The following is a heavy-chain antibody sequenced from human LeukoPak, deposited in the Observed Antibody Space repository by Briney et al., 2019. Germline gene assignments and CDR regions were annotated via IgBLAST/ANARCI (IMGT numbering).Heavy chain of an antibody. CDR3: SRDGGLY. Sequence: ASVKVSCKASGYTFTSYGISWMRPAPGQGLEWVGWISTYNGNTDHPQKLQGRVTLTTDTSTSTAYMELRSLRSDDTAVYYCSRDGGLYWGQGTLVTVSS. CDR1: GYTFTSYG. CDR2: ISTYNGNT. D-gene: IGHD3-16*01. J-gene: IGHJ4*02. V-gene: IGHV1-18*01.